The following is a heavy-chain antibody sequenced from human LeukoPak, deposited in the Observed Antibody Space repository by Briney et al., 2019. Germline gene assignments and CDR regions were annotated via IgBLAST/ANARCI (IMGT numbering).Heavy chain of an antibody. CDR1: GGSISSYY. Sequence: PSETLSLTCTVSGGSISSYYWSWIRQPPGKGLEWIGYIYYSGSTNYNPSLKSRVTISVDTSKNQFSLKLSSVTAEDTALYYCAKDYWDILTGSNWFDSWGQGTLVTVSS. CDR2: IYYSGST. CDR3: AKDYWDILTGSNWFDS. J-gene: IGHJ5*01. V-gene: IGHV4-59*01. D-gene: IGHD3-9*01.